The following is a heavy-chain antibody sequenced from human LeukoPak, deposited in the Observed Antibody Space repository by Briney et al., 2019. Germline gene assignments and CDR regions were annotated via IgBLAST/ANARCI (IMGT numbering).Heavy chain of an antibody. Sequence: TSETLSLTCTVSGGSISNYYWSWIRQPPGKGLGWIGYIYYSGSTNYNPSLRSRVTISVDTSKNQFSLKLSSMTAADTAVYYCARDSRLRGAFDIWGQGTMVTVSS. CDR2: IYYSGST. CDR3: ARDSRLRGAFDI. V-gene: IGHV4-59*01. CDR1: GGSISNYY. D-gene: IGHD4-17*01. J-gene: IGHJ3*02.